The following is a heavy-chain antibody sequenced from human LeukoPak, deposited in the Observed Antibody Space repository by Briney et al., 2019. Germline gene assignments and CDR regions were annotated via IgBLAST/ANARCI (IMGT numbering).Heavy chain of an antibody. V-gene: IGHV3-23*01. D-gene: IGHD6-19*01. J-gene: IGHJ4*02. CDR2: ISGSGGST. Sequence: GGSLRLSCAASGFTFSSYAMSWVRQAPGKGLEWVSAISGSGGSTYYADSVKGRFTISRDNSKNTLYLQINSLRAKDTAVYYCAKDRIAVAGIFDYWGQGTLVTVSS. CDR1: GFTFSSYA. CDR3: AKDRIAVAGIFDY.